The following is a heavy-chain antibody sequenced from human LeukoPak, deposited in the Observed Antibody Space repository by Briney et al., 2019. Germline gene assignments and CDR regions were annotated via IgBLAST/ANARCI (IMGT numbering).Heavy chain of an antibody. J-gene: IGHJ4*02. CDR3: ARESWVVPAAEGYYFDY. Sequence: GGSLRLSCAASGFTFSSYAMHWVRQAPGKGLEWVAVISYDGSNKYYADSVKGRFTISRDNSKNTLYLQMNSLRAEDTAVYYCARESWVVPAAEGYYFDYWGQGTLVTVSS. CDR2: ISYDGSNK. CDR1: GFTFSSYA. D-gene: IGHD2-2*01. V-gene: IGHV3-30-3*01.